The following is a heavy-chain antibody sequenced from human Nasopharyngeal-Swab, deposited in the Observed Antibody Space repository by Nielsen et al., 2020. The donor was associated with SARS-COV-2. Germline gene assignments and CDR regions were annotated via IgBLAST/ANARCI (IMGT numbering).Heavy chain of an antibody. V-gene: IGHV3-33*01. Sequence: GESLKISCAASGFTLSTCDMHWVRQAPGKGLEWVTLIWFEGTKKYYADSVKGRFTVSRDNSKNTLYLQMNSLGAEDTAVYYCARESGVGELLGVSFDYWGQGTLVTVSS. CDR1: GFTLSTCD. CDR3: ARESGVGELLGVSFDY. D-gene: IGHD3-10*01. J-gene: IGHJ4*02. CDR2: IWFEGTKK.